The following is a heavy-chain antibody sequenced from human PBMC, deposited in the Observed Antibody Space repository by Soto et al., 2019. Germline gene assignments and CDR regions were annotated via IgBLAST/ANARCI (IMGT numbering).Heavy chain of an antibody. CDR1: GGSFSGYY. V-gene: IGHV4-34*01. CDR3: ARGGGRYSGYEWYWEGIDY. Sequence: QVQLQQWGAGLLKPSETLSLTCAVYGGSFSGYYWSWIRQPPGKGLEWIGEINHSGSTNYNPSLKRRVNIPVDTSKNQFSLKLSSVTGADTAVYYCARGGGRYSGYEWYWEGIDYWGQGTLVTVSS. J-gene: IGHJ4*02. CDR2: INHSGST. D-gene: IGHD5-12*01.